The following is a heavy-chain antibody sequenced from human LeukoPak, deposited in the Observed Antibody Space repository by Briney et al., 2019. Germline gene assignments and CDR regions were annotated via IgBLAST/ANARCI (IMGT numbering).Heavy chain of an antibody. CDR2: ISWDGGST. D-gene: IGHD3-22*01. CDR3: AKDIGGYYDSSGYPTRGPIAFDI. Sequence: PGGSLRLSCAASGFTFDDYAMHWVRQVPGKGVEWVSLISWDGGSTYYGDSVKGRFTISRDNTKNFLYLQMNSLRAEDTALYYCAKDIGGYYDSSGYPTRGPIAFDIWGQGTMVTVSS. CDR1: GFTFDDYA. V-gene: IGHV3-43D*03. J-gene: IGHJ3*02.